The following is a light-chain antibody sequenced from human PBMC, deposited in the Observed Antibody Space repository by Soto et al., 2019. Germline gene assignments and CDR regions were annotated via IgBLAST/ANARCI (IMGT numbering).Light chain of an antibody. CDR1: QSVSSSY. CDR2: GAS. CDR3: KQYCSSPRN. J-gene: IGKJ1*01. Sequence: EIVLTQSPGNLSLSPGERATLSCRASQSVSSSYLAWYQQKPGQAPRLLIYGASSRATGIRDRFSGSGSGTAFTLTISRLEPEDFAVYYCKQYCSSPRNFGQCTKVDIK. V-gene: IGKV3-20*01.